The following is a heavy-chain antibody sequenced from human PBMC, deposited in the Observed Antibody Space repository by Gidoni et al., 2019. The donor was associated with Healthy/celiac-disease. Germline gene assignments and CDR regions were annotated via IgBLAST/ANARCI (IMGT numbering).Heavy chain of an antibody. V-gene: IGHV4-34*01. CDR2: INHSGST. CDR3: ARERRVRNSYYYYYYMDV. Sequence: QVQLQQWGAGLLKPSETLSLTCAVYGGSVSGYYWSWIRQPPGKGLEWIGEINHSGSTNYNPSLKSRVTISLDTSKNQFSLKLSSVTAADTAVYYCARERRVRNSYYYYYYMDVWGKGTTVTVSS. J-gene: IGHJ6*03. CDR1: GGSVSGYY. D-gene: IGHD3-10*01.